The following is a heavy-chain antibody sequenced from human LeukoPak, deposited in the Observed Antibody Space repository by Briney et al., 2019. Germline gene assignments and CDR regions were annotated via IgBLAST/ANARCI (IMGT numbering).Heavy chain of an antibody. D-gene: IGHD2-2*01. CDR1: GYTFPIYG. CDR2: ISAYNGNT. V-gene: IGHV1-18*04. Sequence: SVKVSCQASGYTFPIYGISWVRQAPGQGLEWMGWISAYNGNTNYAQKLQGRVTMTTDTSTSTAYMELRSLRSDDTAVYYCARGYSSTSFSFDYWGQGTLVTVSS. CDR3: ARGYSSTSFSFDY. J-gene: IGHJ4*02.